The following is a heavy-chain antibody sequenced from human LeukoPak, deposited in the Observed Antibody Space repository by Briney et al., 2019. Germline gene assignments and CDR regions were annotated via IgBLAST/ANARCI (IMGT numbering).Heavy chain of an antibody. CDR1: GYTFTGYY. CDR2: INPNSGGT. V-gene: IGHV1-2*02. J-gene: IGHJ4*02. CDR3: ARNFYFDSSGYYHY. Sequence: ASVRVSCKASGYTFTGYYMHWVRQAPGQGLEWMGWINPNSGGTNYAQKFQGRVTMTRDTSISTAYMELSRLRSDDTAVYYCARNFYFDSSGYYHYWGQGTLVTVSS. D-gene: IGHD3-22*01.